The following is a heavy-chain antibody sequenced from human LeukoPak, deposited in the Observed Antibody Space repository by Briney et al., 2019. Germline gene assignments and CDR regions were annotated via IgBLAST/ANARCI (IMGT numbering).Heavy chain of an antibody. CDR1: GFTFEDYA. J-gene: IGHJ4*02. Sequence: PGGSLRLSCAASGFTFEDYAMHWVRQAPGKGLEWVSSISSSSSYIYYADSVKGRFTISRDNAKNSLYLQMNSLRAEDTAVYYCARDLFPSGRDLPEYYFDYWGQGTLVTVSS. V-gene: IGHV3-21*01. D-gene: IGHD1-14*01. CDR2: ISSSSSYI. CDR3: ARDLFPSGRDLPEYYFDY.